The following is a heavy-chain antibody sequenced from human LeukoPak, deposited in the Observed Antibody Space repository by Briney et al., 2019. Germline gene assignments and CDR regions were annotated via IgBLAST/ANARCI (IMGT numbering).Heavy chain of an antibody. Sequence: ASVKVSCKASGYTFTSYAMHWVRQAPGQRLEWMGWINAGNGNTKYSQEFQGRVTITRDTSASTAYMELSSLRSEDMAVYYCARSYGSGSYRIALYFDYWGQGTLVTVSS. CDR3: ARSYGSGSYRIALYFDY. J-gene: IGHJ4*02. D-gene: IGHD3-10*01. V-gene: IGHV1-3*03. CDR2: INAGNGNT. CDR1: GYTFTSYA.